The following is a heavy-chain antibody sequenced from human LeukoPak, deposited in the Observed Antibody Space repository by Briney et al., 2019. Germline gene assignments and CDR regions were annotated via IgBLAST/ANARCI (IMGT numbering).Heavy chain of an antibody. CDR1: GGSFSGYY. Sequence: SETLSLTCAVYGGSFSGYYWSWIRQPPGKGLEWIGEINHSGSTNCNPSLKSRVTISVDTSKNQFSLKLSSVTAADTAVYYCARGVQDIVLWVPRPKSYYMDVWGKGTTVTVSS. V-gene: IGHV4-34*01. CDR2: INHSGST. D-gene: IGHD2-8*02. CDR3: ARGVQDIVLWVPRPKSYYMDV. J-gene: IGHJ6*03.